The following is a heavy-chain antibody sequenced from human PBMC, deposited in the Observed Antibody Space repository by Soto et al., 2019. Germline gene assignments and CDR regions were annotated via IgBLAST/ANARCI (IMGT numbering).Heavy chain of an antibody. V-gene: IGHV3-23*01. J-gene: IGHJ5*02. CDR2: ISGSGGST. CDR1: GFTFSSYA. Sequence: GGSLRLSCAASGFTFSSYAMSWVRQAPGKGLEWVSAISGSGGSTYHADSVKGRFTISRDNSKNTLYLQMNSLRAEDTAVYYCAKDWAIAVAGIENWFDPWGQGTLVTVSS. CDR3: AKDWAIAVAGIENWFDP. D-gene: IGHD6-19*01.